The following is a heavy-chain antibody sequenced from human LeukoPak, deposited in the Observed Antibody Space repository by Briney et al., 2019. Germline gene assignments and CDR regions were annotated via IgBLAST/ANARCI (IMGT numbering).Heavy chain of an antibody. V-gene: IGHV1-2*06. CDR2: ITPNSGGT. Sequence: ASVKVSCKASGYTFTSYAMHWVRQAPGQGLEWMGRITPNSGGTNFAQKFQGRVTMTRDTSISTAYMELSSLRSDDTAVYYCARGELLVNFDHWGQGTLVTVSS. CDR3: ARGELLVNFDH. J-gene: IGHJ4*02. D-gene: IGHD6-13*01. CDR1: GYTFTSYA.